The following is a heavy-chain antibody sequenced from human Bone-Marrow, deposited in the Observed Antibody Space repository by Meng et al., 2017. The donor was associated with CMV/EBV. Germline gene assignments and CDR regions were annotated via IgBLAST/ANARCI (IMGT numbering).Heavy chain of an antibody. CDR3: ARARYYFDY. CDR1: GGSISSYY. Sequence: SETLSLTCTVSGGSISSYYWSWIRQPPGKGLEWIGYIYYSGSTNYNPSLKSRVTISVDTSKNQFSLKLSSVTAADTAVYYCARARYYFDYWDQGTLVTVSS. V-gene: IGHV4-59*01. CDR2: IYYSGST. J-gene: IGHJ4*02.